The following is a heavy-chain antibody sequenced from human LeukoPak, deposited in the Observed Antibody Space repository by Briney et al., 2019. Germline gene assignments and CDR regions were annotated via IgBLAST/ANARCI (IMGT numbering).Heavy chain of an antibody. V-gene: IGHV3-23*01. D-gene: IGHD3-10*01. Sequence: TGGTLRLSCEASGFTFSSYAMSWVRQAPEKGLEWVSGISGGGVSTYYADSVKGRFTISRDNSKNTLYLQMNSLRAEDTAVYYCAKLGRFPLYYFFYMDVWGKGTTVAISS. CDR1: GFTFSSYA. CDR2: ISGGGVST. CDR3: AKLGRFPLYYFFYMDV. J-gene: IGHJ6*03.